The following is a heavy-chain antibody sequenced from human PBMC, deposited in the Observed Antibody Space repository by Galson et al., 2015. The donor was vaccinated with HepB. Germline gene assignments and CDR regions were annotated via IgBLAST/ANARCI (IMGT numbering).Heavy chain of an antibody. CDR2: ISAYNGNT. V-gene: IGHV1-18*04. J-gene: IGHJ4*02. Sequence: SVKVSCKASGYTFTSYGISWVRQAPGQGLEWMGWISAYNGNTNYAQKLQGRVTMTTDTSTSTAYMELRSLRSDDTAVYYCARDVPVGGATTVRSRGSDYWGQGTLVTVSS. CDR1: GYTFTSYG. D-gene: IGHD1-26*01. CDR3: ARDVPVGGATTVRSRGSDY.